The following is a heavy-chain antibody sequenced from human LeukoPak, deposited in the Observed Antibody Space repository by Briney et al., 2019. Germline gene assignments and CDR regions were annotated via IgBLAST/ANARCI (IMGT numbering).Heavy chain of an antibody. CDR2: IYTSGST. CDR1: GGSISSGSYY. Sequence: PSETLSLTCTVSGGSISSGSYYWSWIRQPAGKGLEWIGRIYTSGSTNYNPSLKSRVTISVDTSKNQFSLKLSSVTAADTAVYYCASTVLRYFDFILGNAFDIWGQGTMVTVSS. CDR3: ASTVLRYFDFILGNAFDI. V-gene: IGHV4-61*02. D-gene: IGHD3-9*01. J-gene: IGHJ3*02.